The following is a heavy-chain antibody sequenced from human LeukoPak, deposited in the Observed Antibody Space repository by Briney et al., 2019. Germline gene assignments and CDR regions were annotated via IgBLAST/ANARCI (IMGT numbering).Heavy chain of an antibody. V-gene: IGHV4-30-2*01. CDR3: AREPELGDAFDI. CDR2: IHYSGST. CDR1: GGSISSGGYY. D-gene: IGHD7-27*01. J-gene: IGHJ3*02. Sequence: KPSETLSLTCTVSGGSISSGGYYWSWIRQPPGKGLEWIGYIHYSGSTYYNPSLKSRVTISVDRSKNQFSLRLSSVTAADTAVYYCAREPELGDAFDIWGQGTVVTVSS.